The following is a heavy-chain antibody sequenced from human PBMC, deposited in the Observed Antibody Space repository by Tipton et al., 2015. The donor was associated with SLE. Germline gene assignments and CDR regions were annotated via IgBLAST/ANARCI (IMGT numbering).Heavy chain of an antibody. CDR3: ATGIAVTATLVY. Sequence: SLRLSCAASGLTFRSYAMSWVRQAPGKGLEWVSGVSGNGDVTYFADSVKGRFTISRDNSKNTVFLQMNSLRAKDTAVYYCATGIAVTATLVYWGQGTLVTVSS. V-gene: IGHV3-23*01. CDR2: VSGNGDVT. D-gene: IGHD6-19*01. CDR1: GLTFRSYA. J-gene: IGHJ4*02.